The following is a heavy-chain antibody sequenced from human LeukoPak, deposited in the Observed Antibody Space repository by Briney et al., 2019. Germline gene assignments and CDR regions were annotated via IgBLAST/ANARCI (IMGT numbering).Heavy chain of an antibody. D-gene: IGHD6-19*01. CDR3: AKGSSGWYETTFDY. V-gene: IGHV3-23*01. Sequence: GGSLRLSCVASGFTFNNYAMSWVRQAPGKGLEWVSAISGSGGSTYYADSVKGRFTISRDNSKNTLYLQMNSLRAEDTAVYYCAKGSSGWYETTFDYWGQGTLVTVSS. CDR2: ISGSGGST. J-gene: IGHJ4*02. CDR1: GFTFNNYA.